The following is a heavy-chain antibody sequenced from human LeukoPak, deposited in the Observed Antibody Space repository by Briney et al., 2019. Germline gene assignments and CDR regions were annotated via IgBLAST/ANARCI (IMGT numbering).Heavy chain of an antibody. V-gene: IGHV3-48*03. Sequence: PGGSLRLSCAASGFTFSSYEMNWVRQAPGKGLEWVSYISSSGSTIYYADSVKGRFTISRDNAKNSLYLQMNSLRAEDTALYYCAKVSAAGVQEYYFDYWGQGTLVTVSS. CDR3: AKVSAAGVQEYYFDY. CDR1: GFTFSSYE. J-gene: IGHJ4*02. CDR2: ISSSGSTI. D-gene: IGHD6-13*01.